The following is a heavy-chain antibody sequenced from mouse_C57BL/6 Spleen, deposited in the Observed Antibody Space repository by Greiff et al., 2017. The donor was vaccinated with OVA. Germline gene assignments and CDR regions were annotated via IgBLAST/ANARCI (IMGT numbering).Heavy chain of an antibody. CDR3: ARSPGSSPYWYFDV. D-gene: IGHD1-1*01. V-gene: IGHV1-20*01. CDR2: INPYNGDT. Sequence: EVQLQQSGPELVKPGDSVKISCKASGYSFTGYFMNWVMQSHGKSLEWIGRINPYNGDTFYNQKFKGKATLTVDKSSSTAHMELRSLTSEDSAVYYCARSPGSSPYWYFDVWGTGTTVTVSS. J-gene: IGHJ1*03. CDR1: GYSFTGYF.